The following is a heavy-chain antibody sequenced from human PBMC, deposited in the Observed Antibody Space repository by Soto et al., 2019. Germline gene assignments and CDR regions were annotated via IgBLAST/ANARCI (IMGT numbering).Heavy chain of an antibody. CDR3: ARRYGGNLDY. D-gene: IGHD1-26*01. J-gene: IGHJ4*02. Sequence: SETLSLTCTVSGGSISNYYWTWIRQPPGKGLEWIGYIYYSGSTNYNPSLKSRVTISVDTSKNQFSLKLSSVTAADTAVYYCARRYGGNLDYWGQGTLVTVSS. CDR2: IYYSGST. V-gene: IGHV4-59*08. CDR1: GGSISNYY.